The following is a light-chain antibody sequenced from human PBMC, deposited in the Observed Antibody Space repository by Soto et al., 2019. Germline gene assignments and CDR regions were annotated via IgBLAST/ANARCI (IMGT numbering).Light chain of an antibody. CDR2: GNR. V-gene: IGLV1-40*01. CDR3: QAYDYILTASV. Sequence: QSVLTQPPSVSGAPGQRVTLSCTGNTSNLGAGYDVHWYRQLPGAAPKLVIFGNRNRPSGVPERFSGSKSGTSASLAITGLQAEDEADYYCQAYDYILTASVFGEGTKVTVL. CDR1: TSNLGAGYD. J-gene: IGLJ3*02.